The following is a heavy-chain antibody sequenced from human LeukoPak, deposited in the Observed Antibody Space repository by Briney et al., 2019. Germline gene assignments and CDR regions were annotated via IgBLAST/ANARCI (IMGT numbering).Heavy chain of an antibody. CDR3: ARSSSVNYDSSGYSALDY. Sequence: GGSLRLSCAASGFTLFTYGMKWVRQTPGKGLEWVSSISSSGSHIYYADSVKGRFTISRDNAKNSLYLQMTSLRAEDTAVYYCARSSSVNYDSSGYSALDYWGQGTLVTVSS. V-gene: IGHV3-21*06. CDR1: GFTLFTYG. J-gene: IGHJ4*02. CDR2: ISSSGSHI. D-gene: IGHD3-22*01.